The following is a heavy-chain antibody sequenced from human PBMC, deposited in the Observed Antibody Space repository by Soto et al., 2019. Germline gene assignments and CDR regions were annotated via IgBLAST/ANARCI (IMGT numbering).Heavy chain of an antibody. CDR1: GGSVSSGSYY. CDR2: IYYSGST. D-gene: IGHD3-3*01. J-gene: IGHJ6*02. Sequence: QVQLQESGPGLVKPSETLSLTCTVSGGSVSSGSYYWSWIRQPPGKGLEWIGHIYYSGSTNYNPPLESRVARSVDTSKNQFSRKLSSVTAADTAVYYCASIGDFWSGYHVYYYYGMDVWGQGTTVTVSS. V-gene: IGHV4-61*01. CDR3: ASIGDFWSGYHVYYYYGMDV.